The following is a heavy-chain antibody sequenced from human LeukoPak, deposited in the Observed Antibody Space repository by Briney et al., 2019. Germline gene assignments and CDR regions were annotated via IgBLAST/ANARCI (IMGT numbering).Heavy chain of an antibody. J-gene: IGHJ4*02. D-gene: IGHD3-10*01. V-gene: IGHV1-18*01. CDR2: ISAYNGAT. Sequence: ASVKVSCKASGYSFTSYGISWVRQAPGQGLEWMGWISAYNGATNHAHEFQGRVTMTTDTPTSTAYMELRSLRSDDTAVYYCARDWFGSGSLWGQGTLVTVSS. CDR3: ARDWFGSGSL. CDR1: GYSFTSYG.